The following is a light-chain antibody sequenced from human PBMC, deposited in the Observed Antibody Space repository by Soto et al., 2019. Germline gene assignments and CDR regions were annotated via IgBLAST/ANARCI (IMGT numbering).Light chain of an antibody. Sequence: DIQMTQSPSTLSASVGDRVTISCRASQNINTWLAWYKQQPGKAPQLLIYKASSLESGVPSRFCGSGSGTGFTLTISSLRPDDFVTFFCQQYNDSFPTFGQWTKVEI. CDR3: QQYNDSFPT. J-gene: IGKJ1*01. V-gene: IGKV1-5*03. CDR1: QNINTW. CDR2: KAS.